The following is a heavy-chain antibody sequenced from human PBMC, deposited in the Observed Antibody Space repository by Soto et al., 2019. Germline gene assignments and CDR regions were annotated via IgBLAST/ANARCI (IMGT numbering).Heavy chain of an antibody. CDR3: AREYVVVAAIGSYYYGMDV. J-gene: IGHJ6*02. CDR1: GFTFSGYW. V-gene: IGHV3-74*01. D-gene: IGHD2-15*01. Sequence: PGGSLRLSCAGSGFTFSGYWMHWVRQAPGKGPVWVSRLNPNGTFTTNADSVKGRFTISRDNAKNSLYLQMNSLRAEDTAVYYCAREYVVVAAIGSYYYGMDVWGQGTTVTVSS. CDR2: LNPNGTFT.